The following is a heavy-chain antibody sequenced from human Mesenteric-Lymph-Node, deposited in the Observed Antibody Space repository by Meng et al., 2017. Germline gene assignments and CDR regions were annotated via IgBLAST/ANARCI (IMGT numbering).Heavy chain of an antibody. V-gene: IGHV1-69*06. D-gene: IGHD3-22*01. Sequence: SVKVSCKASGSTFTGYYLHWVRQAPGQGLEWMGGIIPIFGTANYAQKFQGRVTITADKSTSTAYMELSSLRSEDTAVYYCARGGYYYDSSGYYYSRYWGQGTLVTVSS. CDR3: ARGGYYYDSSGYYYSRY. CDR2: IIPIFGTA. CDR1: GSTFTGYY. J-gene: IGHJ4*02.